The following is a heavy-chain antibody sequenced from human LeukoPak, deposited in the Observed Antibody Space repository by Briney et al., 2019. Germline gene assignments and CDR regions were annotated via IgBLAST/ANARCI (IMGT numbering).Heavy chain of an antibody. J-gene: IGHJ4*02. CDR2: INLNTGDT. V-gene: IGHV1-2*02. CDR1: GFTFIGYY. Sequence: ASVKLTLKASGFTFIGYYMHWVRQAPGQGLEWMGWINLNTGDTDYAPRFQGRVTMTRDTSITTAYMELSRLRYDDTAVYYCARDPPALDYWGRGTLVTVSS. CDR3: ARDPPALDY.